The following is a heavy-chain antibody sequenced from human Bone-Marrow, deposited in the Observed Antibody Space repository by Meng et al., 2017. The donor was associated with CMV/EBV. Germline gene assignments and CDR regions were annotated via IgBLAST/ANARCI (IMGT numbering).Heavy chain of an antibody. CDR2: IYWNDDK. CDR1: GFSLTTSAEG. Sequence: GPTLVTPTQTVTMTCTFSGFSLTTSAEGVGWIRQPPGKPREGLAVIYWNDDKRYSPSLKSRLSVTKDTSKSQVVLTMTFMDPVDTATYYCAHPHVQYYYRAMDVWGQGTTVTVSS. J-gene: IGHJ6*02. V-gene: IGHV2-5*01. CDR3: AHPHVQYYYRAMDV.